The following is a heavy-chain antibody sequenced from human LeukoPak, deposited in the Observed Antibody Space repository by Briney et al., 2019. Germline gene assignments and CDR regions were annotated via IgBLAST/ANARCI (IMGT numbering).Heavy chain of an antibody. CDR3: ARGRVVTEKTWLDP. J-gene: IGHJ5*02. CDR2: ISYDGRNK. V-gene: IGHV3-30*04. CDR1: GFTLSAYA. Sequence: PGRSLRLSCAASGFTLSAYAMHWVRQAPGKGLEWVAVISYDGRNKYYADSVKGRFTISRDNSKNTVNLQMNSLRAEDTAVYYCARGRVVTEKTWLDPWGQGNLVTVSS. D-gene: IGHD2-21*02.